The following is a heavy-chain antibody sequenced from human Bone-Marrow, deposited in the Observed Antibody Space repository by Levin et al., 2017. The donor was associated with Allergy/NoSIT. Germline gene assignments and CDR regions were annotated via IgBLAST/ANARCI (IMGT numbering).Heavy chain of an antibody. J-gene: IGHJ6*02. CDR2: INTDGSTT. CDR3: ARDGVEMAIYGMDV. D-gene: IGHD5-24*01. Sequence: GESLKISCAASGFIFSNYWMHWVRQAPGKGLVWVSRINTDGSTTGHADSVKGRFTISRDNAKNTLNLQMNSLRAEDTAVYYCARDGVEMAIYGMDVWGQGTTVTVSS. CDR1: GFIFSNYW. V-gene: IGHV3-74*01.